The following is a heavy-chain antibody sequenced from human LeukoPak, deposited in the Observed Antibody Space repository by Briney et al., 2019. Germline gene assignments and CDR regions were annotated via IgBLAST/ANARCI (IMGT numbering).Heavy chain of an antibody. Sequence: SETLSLTCTVSGGSISSYYWSWIRQPPGKGLEWIGYIYYGGSTNSNPSLKGRVTISVDTSKNQFSLKLSSVTAADTAVYYCAREHTFERGLDVWGQGTTVTVSS. D-gene: IGHD1-1*01. CDR1: GGSISSYY. CDR2: IYYGGST. CDR3: AREHTFERGLDV. V-gene: IGHV4-59*01. J-gene: IGHJ6*02.